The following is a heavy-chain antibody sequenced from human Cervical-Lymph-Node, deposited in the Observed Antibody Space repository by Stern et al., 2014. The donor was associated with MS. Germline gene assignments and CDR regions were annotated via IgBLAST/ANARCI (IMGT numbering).Heavy chain of an antibody. CDR2: VRPRGGDT. CDR1: GFALKYEE. V-gene: IGHV1-8*02. J-gene: IGHJ4*02. Sequence: QVQLVESGAEVKKPGDSVKVSCKVSGFALKYEEMIWVRQAPGQGLEWLGWVRPRGGDTGDAQKFQGRVTLSRNSLLSTAYMQLTGLTPDDTAIYYCARGDVHFSDWGQGTLVTVSS. D-gene: IGHD2/OR15-2a*01. CDR3: ARGDVHFSD.